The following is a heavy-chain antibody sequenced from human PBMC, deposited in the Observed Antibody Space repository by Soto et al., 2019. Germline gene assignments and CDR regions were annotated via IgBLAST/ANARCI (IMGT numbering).Heavy chain of an antibody. Sequence: PSETLSLTCTVSGGSISSYYWSWIRQPPGKGLEWIGYIYYSGSTNYNPSLKSRVTISVDTSKNQFSLKLSSVTAAATAVYYCARDRGCSGGRCLLAESYYSYYYGMDVWGQGTTVPVSS. J-gene: IGHJ6*02. CDR1: GGSISSYY. CDR3: ARDRGCSGGRCLLAESYYSYYYGMDV. CDR2: IYYSGST. D-gene: IGHD2-15*01. V-gene: IGHV4-59*01.